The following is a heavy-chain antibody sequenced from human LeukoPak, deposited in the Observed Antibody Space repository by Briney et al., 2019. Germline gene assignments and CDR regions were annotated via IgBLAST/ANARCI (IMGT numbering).Heavy chain of an antibody. V-gene: IGHV3-30*04. J-gene: IGHJ4*02. CDR3: AVSSIAVAGAFDY. CDR2: ISYDGSNK. CDR1: GFTFSSYA. Sequence: GRSLRLSCAASGFTFSSYAMHWVRQAPGKGLEWVAVISYDGSNKYYADSVKGRFTISRDSSKNTLYLQMNSLRAEDTAVYYCAVSSIAVAGAFDYWGQGTLVTVSS. D-gene: IGHD6-19*01.